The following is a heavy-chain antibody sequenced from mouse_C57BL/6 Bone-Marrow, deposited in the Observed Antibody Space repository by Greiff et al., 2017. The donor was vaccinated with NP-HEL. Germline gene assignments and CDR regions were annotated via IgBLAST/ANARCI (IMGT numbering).Heavy chain of an antibody. CDR1: GFSLSTFGMG. J-gene: IGHJ3*01. CDR2: IWWDDDK. V-gene: IGHV8-8*01. Sequence: QVTLKESGPGILQPSQTLSLTCSFSGFSLSTFGMGVGWIRQPSGKGLEWLAHIWWDDDKYYNPALKSRLTISKDTSKNQVFLKIANVDTADTATYYCARIGVIDYDNYDWFAYWGQGTLVTVSA. D-gene: IGHD2-1*01. CDR3: ARIGVIDYDNYDWFAY.